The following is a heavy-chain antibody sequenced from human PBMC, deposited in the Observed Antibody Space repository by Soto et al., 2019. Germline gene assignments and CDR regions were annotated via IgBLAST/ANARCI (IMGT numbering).Heavy chain of an antibody. Sequence: EVQLLASGGGLVQPGKSLRLSCAASGFTFSSYAMNWVRQAPGKGLEWVSVISGSGGNTNYADSVKGRFTISRDNSKNTVFLQMNSLRAEDTAVYYCATESFDYWGQGTLVTVSS. CDR2: ISGSGGNT. V-gene: IGHV3-23*01. CDR1: GFTFSSYA. J-gene: IGHJ4*02. CDR3: ATESFDY.